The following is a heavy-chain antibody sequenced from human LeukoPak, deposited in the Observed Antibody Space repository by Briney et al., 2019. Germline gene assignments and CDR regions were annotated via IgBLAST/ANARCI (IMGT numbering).Heavy chain of an antibody. D-gene: IGHD6-13*01. CDR2: ISASGGTP. J-gene: IGHJ6*02. CDR3: ARGAGYSSSWYVGYYYYYGMDV. Sequence: GGSLRLSCAASGFIFSSCAMSWVRQAPGKGLEWVPTISASGGTPYLADSVKGRFTISRDNSKNTLYLQMNSLRAADTAVYYCARGAGYSSSWYVGYYYYYGMDVWGQGTTVTVSS. V-gene: IGHV3-23*01. CDR1: GFIFSSCA.